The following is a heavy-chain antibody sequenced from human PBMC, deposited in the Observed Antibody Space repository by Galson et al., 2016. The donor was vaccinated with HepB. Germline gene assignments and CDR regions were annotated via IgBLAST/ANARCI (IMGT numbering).Heavy chain of an antibody. CDR2: ISWNSGAN. D-gene: IGHD3/OR15-3a*01. Sequence: SLRLSCAAPGFTFHDYAMHWVRQAPGKGLEWVSGISWNSGANGYGDSVKGRFTISSDNAKNSLFLHMESLRAEDTALYYCAKDMGKGLSFYFYGMDVWGQGTTVTVSS. CDR1: GFTFHDYA. J-gene: IGHJ6*02. V-gene: IGHV3-9*01. CDR3: AKDMGKGLSFYFYGMDV.